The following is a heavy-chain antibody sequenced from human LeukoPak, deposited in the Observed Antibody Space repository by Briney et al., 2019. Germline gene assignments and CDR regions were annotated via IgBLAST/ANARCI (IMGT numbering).Heavy chain of an antibody. D-gene: IGHD6-19*01. J-gene: IGHJ6*02. V-gene: IGHV1-18*01. Sequence: ASVKVACKASGYTFTSYGISWVRQAPGQGLEWMGWISAYNGNTNYAQKLQGRVTMTTDTSTSTAYMELRSLRSDDTAVYYCARRDSSGWPYYYYYGMDVWGQGTTVTVSS. CDR3: ARRDSSGWPYYYYYGMDV. CDR1: GYTFTSYG. CDR2: ISAYNGNT.